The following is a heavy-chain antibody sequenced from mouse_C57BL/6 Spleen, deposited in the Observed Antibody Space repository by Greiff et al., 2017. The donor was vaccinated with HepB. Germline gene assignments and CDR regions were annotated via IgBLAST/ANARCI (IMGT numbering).Heavy chain of an antibody. CDR3: ARAGAAYDGYFDY. V-gene: IGHV1-76*01. CDR2: IYPGSGNT. Sequence: VQLQQSGAELVRPGASVKLSCTASGYTFTDYYINWVKQRPGQGLEWIARIYPGSGNTYYNEKFKGKATLTAEKSSSTAYMQLSSLTSEDSAVYFCARAGAAYDGYFDYWGQGTTLTVSS. CDR1: GYTFTDYY. D-gene: IGHD2-3*01. J-gene: IGHJ2*01.